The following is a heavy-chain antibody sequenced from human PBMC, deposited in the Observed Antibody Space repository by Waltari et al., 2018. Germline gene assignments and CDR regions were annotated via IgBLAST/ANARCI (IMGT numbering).Heavy chain of an antibody. D-gene: IGHD4-17*01. J-gene: IGHJ4*02. CDR3: ARDGDYGDYGY. Sequence: QVQLQESGPGLVKPSQTLSLTCTVSGGSISSGSYSWSWIRQPAGKGLEWIGYIYTSGSTNYNPSLKSRVTISVDTSKNQFSLKLSSVTAADTAVYYCARDGDYGDYGYWGQGTLVTVSS. CDR1: GGSISSGSYS. V-gene: IGHV4-61*09. CDR2: IYTSGST.